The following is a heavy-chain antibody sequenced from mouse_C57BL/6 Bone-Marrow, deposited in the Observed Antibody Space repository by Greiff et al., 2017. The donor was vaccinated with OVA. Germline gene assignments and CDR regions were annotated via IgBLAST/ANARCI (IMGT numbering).Heavy chain of an antibody. CDR3: ARGDAYDL. CDR2: IYPGGGYT. J-gene: IGHJ3*02. CDR1: GYTFTNYW. V-gene: IGHV1-63*01. D-gene: IGHD2-2*01. Sequence: VQLQQSGAELVRPGTSVKMSCKASGYTFTNYWIGWAKQRPGHGLEWIGDIYPGGGYTNYNEKFKGKATLTADKSSSTAYMQFRSLASEDSAIYYCARGDAYDLWGQGTLVTVSA.